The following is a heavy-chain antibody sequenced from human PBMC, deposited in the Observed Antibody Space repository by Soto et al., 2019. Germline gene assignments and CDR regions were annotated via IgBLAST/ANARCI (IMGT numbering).Heavy chain of an antibody. CDR2: IFFSGST. CDR3: AREALRVGWFDP. Sequence: PSETLSLTCTVSGGSVSSGGYYWSWIRQHPGKGLEWIGHIFFSGSTSYNPSLKSRVTISIDTSKNQFSLKLSSVTAADTAVYYCAREALRVGWFDPWGQGTLVTVSS. J-gene: IGHJ5*02. CDR1: GGSVSSGGYY. V-gene: IGHV4-31*03. D-gene: IGHD3-16*01.